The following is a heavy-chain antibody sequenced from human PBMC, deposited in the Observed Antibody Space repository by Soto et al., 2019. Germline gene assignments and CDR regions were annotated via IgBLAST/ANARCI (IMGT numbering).Heavy chain of an antibody. Sequence: QVQLQESGPGLVKPSETLSLTCTVSGGSISSYYWSWIRQPPGKGLEWIGYIYYSGSTNYNPSLKRRVTISVDTSTNQFSLKLSSVTAAATAVYSCERLLGSRGDWFDPGGQGTLVTVSS. CDR2: IYYSGST. CDR3: ERLLGSRGDWFDP. V-gene: IGHV4-59*08. D-gene: IGHD3-10*01. J-gene: IGHJ5*02. CDR1: GGSISSYY.